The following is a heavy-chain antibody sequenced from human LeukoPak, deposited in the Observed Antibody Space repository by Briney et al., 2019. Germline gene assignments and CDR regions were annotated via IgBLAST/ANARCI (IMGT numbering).Heavy chain of an antibody. CDR1: GGTFSSYA. V-gene: IGHV1-69*04. J-gene: IGHJ6*02. CDR3: ARVWYDSGNHLYFYYGLDV. Sequence: GASVKVSCKASGGTFSSYAISWVRQAPGQGLEWMGRIIPILGIANYAQKFRGRVAITADKSTSTAYMELTTLRSDDTAVYYCARVWYDSGNHLYFYYGLDVWGQGTTVTVSS. CDR2: IIPILGIA. D-gene: IGHD3-22*01.